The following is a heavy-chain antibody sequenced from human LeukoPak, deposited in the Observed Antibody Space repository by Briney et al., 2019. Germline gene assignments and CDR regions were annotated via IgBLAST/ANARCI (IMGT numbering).Heavy chain of an antibody. J-gene: IGHJ6*03. CDR2: IIPIFGTA. CDR1: GGTFSSYA. CDR3: ARVQAVRYFDWLSPGTTLYYYYYYMDV. V-gene: IGHV1-69*05. Sequence: SVKVSCKASGGTFSSYAISWVRQAPGQGVEWMGGIIPIFGTANYAQKFQGRVTLTTDESTSRAYMELSSLRSEDTAVYYCARVQAVRYFDWLSPGTTLYYYYYYMDVWGKGTTVTVSS. D-gene: IGHD3-9*01.